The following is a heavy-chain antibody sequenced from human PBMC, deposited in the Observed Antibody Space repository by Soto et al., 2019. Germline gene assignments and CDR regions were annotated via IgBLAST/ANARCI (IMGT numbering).Heavy chain of an antibody. V-gene: IGHV1-18*01. J-gene: IGHJ5*02. CDR2: ISAYNGNT. CDR3: ARVGYCSGGSCYWFDP. Sequence: GAPVKIARAASGYTVTSSGIGWVRKDPGQGLEWMGWISAYNGNTNYAQKLQGRVTMTTDTSTSTAYMELRSLRSDDTAVYYCARVGYCSGGSCYWFDPWGQGTLVTVSS. CDR1: GYTVTSSG. D-gene: IGHD2-15*01.